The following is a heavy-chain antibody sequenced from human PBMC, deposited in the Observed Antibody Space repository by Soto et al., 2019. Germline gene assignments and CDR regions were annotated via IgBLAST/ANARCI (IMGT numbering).Heavy chain of an antibody. CDR2: INPSGGHT. D-gene: IGHD2-21*02. CDR3: ARGGHVVVVTAAFDY. J-gene: IGHJ4*02. V-gene: IGHV1-46*01. Sequence: QVQLMQSGAEVKKPGASVKVSCKAFGNTFTNYYIHWVRQAPGQGLEWMGTINPSGGHTTYSQNCLGRVTMTRDTSTSTLYMELTSLTSDDTAVYYCARGGHVVVVTAAFDYWGQGTLVTVSS. CDR1: GNTFTNYY.